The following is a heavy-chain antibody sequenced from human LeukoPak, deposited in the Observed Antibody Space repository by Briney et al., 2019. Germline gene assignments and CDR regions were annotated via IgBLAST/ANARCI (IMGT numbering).Heavy chain of an antibody. CDR1: GYTFTGYY. D-gene: IGHD3-10*01. V-gene: IGHV1-2*02. CDR2: INPNSGGT. CDR3: ARDHYASYYYGSGSYYNADY. J-gene: IGHJ4*02. Sequence: ASVKVSCKASGYTFTGYYMHWVRQAPGQGLEWMGWINPNSGGTNYAQKFQGRVTMTRDTSISTAYMELSRLRSDDTAVYYCARDHYASYYYGSGSYYNADYWGQGTLVTVSS.